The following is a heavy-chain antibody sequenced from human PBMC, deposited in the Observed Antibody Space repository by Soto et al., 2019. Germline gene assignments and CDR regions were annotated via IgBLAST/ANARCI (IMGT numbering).Heavy chain of an antibody. J-gene: IGHJ5*02. V-gene: IGHV4-38-2*01. Sequence: PETLSLPCAVAGYSISSGLYWGWIRQPPGKGLEWMGTIYRGGITYYNPSLKSRFTISIDTSKNHFSLRLTSVTAADTAVYYCTRRYNWNDYYFDPWGQGTLVTVSS. D-gene: IGHD1-20*01. CDR2: IYRGGIT. CDR1: GYSISSGLY. CDR3: TRRYNWNDYYFDP.